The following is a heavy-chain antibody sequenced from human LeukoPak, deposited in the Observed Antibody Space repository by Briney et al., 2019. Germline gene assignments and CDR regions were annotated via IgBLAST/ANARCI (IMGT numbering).Heavy chain of an antibody. CDR1: GFIFSSYA. V-gene: IGHV3-23*01. Sequence: GGSLTLLCAASGFIFSSYAMSGVRQSPGGGLEWVSAISWSCGSTYYADSVKGRFPISRDNYKNTLYLQMNSMRGEDTAVLYWAKDPGYSSASPVFDSWGQGTLVTASS. CDR3: AKDPGYSSASPVFDS. D-gene: IGHD6-19*01. CDR2: ISWSCGST. J-gene: IGHJ4*02.